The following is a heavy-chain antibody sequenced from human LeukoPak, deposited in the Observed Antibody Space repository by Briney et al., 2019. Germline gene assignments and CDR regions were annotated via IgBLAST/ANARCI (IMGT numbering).Heavy chain of an antibody. V-gene: IGHV4-39*07. J-gene: IGHJ4*02. CDR1: GGSISSSSYY. Sequence: SETLSLTCTVSGGSISSSSYYWGWIRQPPGKGLEWIGSIYYSGSTYYNLSLKSRVTISVDTSKNQFSLKLSSVTAADTAVYYCARGGGGSSWYVAWYFDYWGQGTLVTVSS. D-gene: IGHD6-13*01. CDR3: ARGGGGSSWYVAWYFDY. CDR2: IYYSGST.